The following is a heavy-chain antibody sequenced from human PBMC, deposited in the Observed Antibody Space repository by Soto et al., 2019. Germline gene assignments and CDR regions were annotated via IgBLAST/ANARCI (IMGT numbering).Heavy chain of an antibody. CDR2: IYHSGST. Sequence: SETLSLPGAFSGGSISSGGYSWSWIRQPPGKGLEWIGYIYHSGSTYYNPSLKSRVTISVDRSKNQFSLKLSSVTAADTAVYYCASRTYYYDSSDFGRFDYWGQGTLVTVSS. CDR3: ASRTYYYDSSDFGRFDY. D-gene: IGHD3-22*01. V-gene: IGHV4-30-2*01. J-gene: IGHJ4*02. CDR1: GGSISSGGYS.